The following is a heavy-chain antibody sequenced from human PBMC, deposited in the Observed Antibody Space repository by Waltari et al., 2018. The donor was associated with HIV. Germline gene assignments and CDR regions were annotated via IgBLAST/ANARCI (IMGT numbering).Heavy chain of an antibody. D-gene: IGHD3-10*01. Sequence: QVQLVQSGAEVKKPGSSVKVSCKASGGTFSSYAISWVRQAPGQGLEWMGGIIPIFGTANYAQKFQGRVTITADESTSTAYVELSSLRSEDTAVYYCARVSGVGFGEFKQYNWFDPWGQGTLVTVSS. CDR1: GGTFSSYA. J-gene: IGHJ5*02. V-gene: IGHV1-69*01. CDR3: ARVSGVGFGEFKQYNWFDP. CDR2: IIPIFGTA.